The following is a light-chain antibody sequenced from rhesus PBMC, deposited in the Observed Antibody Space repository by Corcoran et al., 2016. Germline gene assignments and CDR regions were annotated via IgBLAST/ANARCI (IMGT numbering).Light chain of an antibody. J-gene: IGKJ4*01. CDR1: QGISSW. CDR2: AAS. V-gene: IGKV1S11*01. CDR3: QQGNSNPLT. Sequence: DIQMTQSPSSLSASVGDTVTITCRASQGISSWLAWYQQKPGKSPKLLLYAASTLLTGVPSRFRGSGSGTDFTLTIRMLQSEDFATYYCQQGNSNPLTFGGGTKVELK.